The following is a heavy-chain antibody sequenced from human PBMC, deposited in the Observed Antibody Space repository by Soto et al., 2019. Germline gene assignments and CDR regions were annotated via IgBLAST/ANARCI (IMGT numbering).Heavy chain of an antibody. D-gene: IGHD2-8*01. CDR1: GFTFTSSA. CDR3: AADATAWQQMVPSDY. J-gene: IGHJ4*02. Sequence: ASVKVSCKASGFTFTSSAFQWVRQARGQRLEWIGWIAVGSGYTNYAQRFQDRVTLTRDMSTATTYMELSRLTSEDTAIYYCAADATAWQQMVPSDYWGPGTLVTVSS. V-gene: IGHV1-58*01. CDR2: IAVGSGYT.